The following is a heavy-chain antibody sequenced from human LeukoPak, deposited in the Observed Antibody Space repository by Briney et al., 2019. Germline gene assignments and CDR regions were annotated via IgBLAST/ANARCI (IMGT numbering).Heavy chain of an antibody. Sequence: ASVKVSCKVSGYTLTELSMHWVRQAPGKGPEWMGGFDPEDGETIYAQKFQGRVTMNEDTSTDTAYMELSNLRSEDTAVYYCATGIGGSMVYFDYWGQGTLVTVSS. CDR1: GYTLTELS. CDR3: ATGIGGSMVYFDY. CDR2: FDPEDGET. V-gene: IGHV1-24*01. D-gene: IGHD5-12*01. J-gene: IGHJ4*02.